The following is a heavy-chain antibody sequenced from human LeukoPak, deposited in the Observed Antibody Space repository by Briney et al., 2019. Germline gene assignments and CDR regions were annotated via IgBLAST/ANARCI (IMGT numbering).Heavy chain of an antibody. D-gene: IGHD1-26*01. CDR2: IRYDGSNK. CDR3: ANLGNSGSSERNY. CDR1: GFTFSSYA. Sequence: PGGSLRLSCAASGFTFSSYAMSWVRQAPGKGLEWVAFIRYDGSNKYYADSVKGRFTISRDNSKNTLYLQMNSLRAEDTAVYYCANLGNSGSSERNYWGQGTLVTVSS. V-gene: IGHV3-30*02. J-gene: IGHJ4*02.